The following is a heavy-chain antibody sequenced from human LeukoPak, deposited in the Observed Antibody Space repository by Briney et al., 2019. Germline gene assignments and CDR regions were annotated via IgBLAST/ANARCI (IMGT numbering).Heavy chain of an antibody. J-gene: IGHJ4*02. Sequence: GGSLRLSCAASGFTFSSYSMNWVRQAPGKGLEWVAVISYDGTNKYYADSVKGRFTISRDNSKNTLYLQMNSLRAEDTAVYYCARGPLTGRWPDMGFDYWGQGTLVTVSS. CDR2: ISYDGTNK. D-gene: IGHD5-24*01. CDR3: ARGPLTGRWPDMGFDY. V-gene: IGHV3-30*03. CDR1: GFTFSSYS.